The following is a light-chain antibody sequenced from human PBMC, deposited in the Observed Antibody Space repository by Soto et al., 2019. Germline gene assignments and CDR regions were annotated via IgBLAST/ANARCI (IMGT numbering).Light chain of an antibody. CDR3: AAWDDRLTGYV. CDR1: SSNIGGNT. CDR2: SDN. J-gene: IGLJ1*01. Sequence: QLVLTQPPSASGTPGQRVTISCSGSSSNIGGNTVSWYQQLPGTAPKLLIYSDNQRPSGVPDRFSGSKSGTSASLAISGLQSEDEADYYCAAWDDRLTGYVFGTGTKLTVL. V-gene: IGLV1-44*01.